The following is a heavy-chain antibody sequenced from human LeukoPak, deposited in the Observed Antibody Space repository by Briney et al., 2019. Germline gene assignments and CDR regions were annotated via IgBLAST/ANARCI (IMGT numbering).Heavy chain of an antibody. CDR3: ASSIAVAGTLFY. D-gene: IGHD6-19*01. Sequence: SETLSLTCAAYGGSFSGYHWSWIRQPPGKALEWIGIISHSGSTNYNPSLKSRVTISGDTSMTQFSLKLRSVTAADTAVHYCASSIAVAGTLFYWGQGTLVAVSS. V-gene: IGHV4-34*01. CDR2: ISHSGST. J-gene: IGHJ4*02. CDR1: GGSFSGYH.